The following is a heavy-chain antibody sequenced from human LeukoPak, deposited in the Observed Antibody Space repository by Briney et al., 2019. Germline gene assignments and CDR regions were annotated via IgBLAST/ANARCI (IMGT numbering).Heavy chain of an antibody. Sequence: SETLSLTCAVSGGSISSGGYSWSWIRQPPGKGLEWIGYIYHSGSTYYNPSLKSRVTISVDRSKNQFSLKLSSVTAADTAVYYCARGGYYDSSGYYDYWGQGTLATVSS. V-gene: IGHV4-30-2*01. D-gene: IGHD3-22*01. CDR2: IYHSGST. J-gene: IGHJ4*02. CDR1: GGSISSGGYS. CDR3: ARGGYYDSSGYYDY.